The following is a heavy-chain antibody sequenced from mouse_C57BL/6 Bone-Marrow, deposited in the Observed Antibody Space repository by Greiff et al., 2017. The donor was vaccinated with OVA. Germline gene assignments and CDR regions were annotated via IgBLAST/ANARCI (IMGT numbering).Heavy chain of an antibody. CDR3: ARSDSSGPWFAY. Sequence: QVQLQQPGAELVRPGTSVKLSCKASGYTFTSYWMHWVKQRPGQGLEWIGVIDPSDSYTNYNQKFKGKATLTVDTSSSTAYMQLRSLTSEDSAVYYCARSDSSGPWFAYWGQGTLVTVSA. D-gene: IGHD3-2*02. CDR1: GYTFTSYW. J-gene: IGHJ3*01. V-gene: IGHV1-59*01. CDR2: IDPSDSYT.